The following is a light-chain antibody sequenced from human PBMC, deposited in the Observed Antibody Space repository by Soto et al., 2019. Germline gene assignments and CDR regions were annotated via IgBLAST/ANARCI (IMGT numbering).Light chain of an antibody. CDR2: DVH. CDR1: SSDVGSYNY. V-gene: IGLV2-11*01. Sequence: QSALTQPRSVSGSPGQSVTISCTGTSSDVGSYNYVSWYQQHPGKAPKLIIYDVHKRPSGVPDRFSGSKSGNTASLTISGLQPEDEADYSYCSYAGRDTFALFGGGTKVTVL. J-gene: IGLJ3*02. CDR3: CSYAGRDTFAL.